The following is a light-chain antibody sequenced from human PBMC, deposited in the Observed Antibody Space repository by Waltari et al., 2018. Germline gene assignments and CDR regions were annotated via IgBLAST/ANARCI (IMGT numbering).Light chain of an antibody. CDR3: QTGGHGTWV. Sequence: QLVLTQSPSASASLGASVKLTCTLSSGHSSNVIAWLQQRPEKGPRYLMKVNSDGSHNKGDEIPDRFSGSSSGAERYLTISSLQSEDEGDYYCQTGGHGTWVVGGGTKLTVL. V-gene: IGLV4-69*01. CDR1: SGHSSNV. CDR2: VNSDGSH. J-gene: IGLJ3*02.